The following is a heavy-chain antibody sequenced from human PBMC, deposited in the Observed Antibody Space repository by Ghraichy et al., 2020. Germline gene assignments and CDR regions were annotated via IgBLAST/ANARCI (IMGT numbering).Heavy chain of an antibody. Sequence: SETLSLTCTVPGGSISSYYWSWIRQPPGKGLEWIGYIYYSGSTNYNPSPKSRVTISVDTSKNQFSLKLSSVTAADTAVYYCARGGGYEDAFDIWGQGTMVTVSS. D-gene: IGHD5-12*01. V-gene: IGHV4-59*01. CDR3: ARGGGYEDAFDI. J-gene: IGHJ3*02. CDR2: IYYSGST. CDR1: GGSISSYY.